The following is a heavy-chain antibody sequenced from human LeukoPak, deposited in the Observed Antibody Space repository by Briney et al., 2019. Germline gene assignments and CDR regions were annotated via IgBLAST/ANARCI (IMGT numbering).Heavy chain of an antibody. V-gene: IGHV3-23*01. CDR3: AKEGGLRSSWSFDF. CDR1: GFTLSSYE. Sequence: GGSLRLSCTASGFTLSSYEMSWIRQAPGKGLEWVSGISGSGGSTYYADSAKGRFTISRDNSKNTLYLQMNSLRVEDTAVYYCAKEGGLRSSWSFDFWGQGILVIVSS. CDR2: ISGSGGST. J-gene: IGHJ4*02. D-gene: IGHD6-13*01.